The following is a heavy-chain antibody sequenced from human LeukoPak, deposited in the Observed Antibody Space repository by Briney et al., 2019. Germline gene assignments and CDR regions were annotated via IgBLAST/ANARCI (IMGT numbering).Heavy chain of an antibody. CDR2: VYPVDANV. CDR1: GYPFPNYW. D-gene: IGHD2-15*01. V-gene: IGHV5-51*04. CDR3: ARHGLGRFSCTGGSCSPADN. J-gene: IGHJ1*01. Sequence: GDSLNFSWQAPGYPFPNYWFGWVRQLPGKGLGWLGIVYPVDANVRYHRSYRGKVTISVDKPINTAYLQWSSLKASDTATYYCARHGLGRFSCTGGSCSPADNWGGGRLVTVCS.